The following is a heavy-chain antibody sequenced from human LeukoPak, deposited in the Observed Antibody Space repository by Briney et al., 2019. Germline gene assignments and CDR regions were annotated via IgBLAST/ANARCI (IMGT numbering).Heavy chain of an antibody. CDR2: ISSSGGGT. J-gene: IGHJ4*02. Sequence: GGSLRLSCAASGFTFSSYAMGWVRQAPGKGLEWVSTISSSGGGTYYADSVKGRFTISRDNSKNSLYLQMSSLRAEDTAVYYCAKSPFTWNYYDYWGQGTLVTVSS. CDR3: AKSPFTWNYYDY. CDR1: GFTFSSYA. V-gene: IGHV3-23*01. D-gene: IGHD1-1*01.